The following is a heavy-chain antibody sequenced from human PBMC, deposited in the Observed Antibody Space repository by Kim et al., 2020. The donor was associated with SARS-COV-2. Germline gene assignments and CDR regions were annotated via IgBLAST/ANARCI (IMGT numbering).Heavy chain of an antibody. CDR1: GDSITSNYW. Sequence: SETLSLTCVLSGDSITSNYWWSWVRQPPGKGLEWTGEIYRDGTTNYNPSLRGRVTISLDKSKNQVSLTLTTVTAVDTAIYYCARHKMSTNAFDIWGQGTPVTVSS. V-gene: IGHV4-4*02. CDR2: IYRDGTT. D-gene: IGHD1-1*01. CDR3: ARHKMSTNAFDI. J-gene: IGHJ3*02.